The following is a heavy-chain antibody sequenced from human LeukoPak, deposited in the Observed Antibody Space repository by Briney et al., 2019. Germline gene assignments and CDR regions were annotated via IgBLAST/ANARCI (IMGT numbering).Heavy chain of an antibody. CDR2: IIPIFGTA. V-gene: IGHV1-69*06. CDR3: ARDPFPRRGWFDP. J-gene: IGHJ5*02. Sequence: ASVKVSCKASGGTFSSYAISWVRQAPGQGLEWMGGIIPIFGTANYAQKFQGRVTITADKSTSTAYMELSSLRSEDTAVYHCARDPFPRRGWFDPWGQGTLVTVSS. CDR1: GGTFSSYA. D-gene: IGHD3-3*02.